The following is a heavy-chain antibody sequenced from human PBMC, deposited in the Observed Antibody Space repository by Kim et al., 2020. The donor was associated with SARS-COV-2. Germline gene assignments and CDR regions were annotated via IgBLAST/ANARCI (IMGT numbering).Heavy chain of an antibody. V-gene: IGHV1-24*01. CDR1: GYTLTELS. Sequence: ASVKVSCKVSGYTLTELSMHWVRQAPGKGLEWMGRFDPEDGETIYAQKFQGRVTLTEDIPTDTAYMELSSLRSEDTAVYYCATDAPEHTLMHTNYYYYGMDVWGQRTTVTAS. J-gene: IGHJ6*02. CDR3: ATDAPEHTLMHTNYYYYGMDV. D-gene: IGHD1-1*01. CDR2: FDPEDGET.